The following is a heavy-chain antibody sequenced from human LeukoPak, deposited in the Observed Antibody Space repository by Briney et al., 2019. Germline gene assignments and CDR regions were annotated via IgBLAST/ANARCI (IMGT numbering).Heavy chain of an antibody. D-gene: IGHD3-10*01. Sequence: ASVKVSCKASGYTFTSYGISWVRQAPGQGLEWMGWISAYNGNTNYAQKLQGRVTMTTDTSTSTAYMELRSLRSDDTAVYYCAREFGALGVRGVKYFQHWGQGTLVTVSS. V-gene: IGHV1-18*01. J-gene: IGHJ1*01. CDR2: ISAYNGNT. CDR3: AREFGALGVRGVKYFQH. CDR1: GYTFTSYG.